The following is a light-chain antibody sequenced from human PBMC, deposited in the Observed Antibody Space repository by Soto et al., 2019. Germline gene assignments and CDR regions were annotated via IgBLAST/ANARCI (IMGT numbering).Light chain of an antibody. Sequence: EIVLTQSPGTLSLSPGERATLSCRASQSVSNTYLAWYQQKPGQAPRLLIYDASSRATGNPDRFSGSGSGTDFTLTISRLEPEDFAVYYCQQYGRSAGLFTFGPGTKVDIK. CDR2: DAS. CDR1: QSVSNTY. CDR3: QQYGRSAGLFT. V-gene: IGKV3-20*01. J-gene: IGKJ3*01.